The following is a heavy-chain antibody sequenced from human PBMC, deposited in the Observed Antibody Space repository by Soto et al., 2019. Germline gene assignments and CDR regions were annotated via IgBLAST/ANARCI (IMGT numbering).Heavy chain of an antibody. CDR2: IYPGDSET. Sequence: PGESLKISCKGSGYSFINYWIGWVRQMPGKGLEWMGIIYPGDSETKYSPSFQGQVTISANKSINTAYLQWSSLKASDTAMYYCARQGGSSWSHNWFDPWGQGTLVTVSS. CDR1: GYSFINYW. J-gene: IGHJ5*02. D-gene: IGHD6-13*01. V-gene: IGHV5-51*01. CDR3: ARQGGSSWSHNWFDP.